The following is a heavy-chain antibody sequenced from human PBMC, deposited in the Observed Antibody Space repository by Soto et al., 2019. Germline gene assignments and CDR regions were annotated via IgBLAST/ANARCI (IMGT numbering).Heavy chain of an antibody. D-gene: IGHD2-8*01. CDR1: GGSIVSSISF. J-gene: IGHJ6*02. CDR3: ARHPDVIGHCTYDSCHGSYHFGMDV. CDR2: VYYSGTT. V-gene: IGHV4-39*01. Sequence: AETLSLTCIVSGGSIVSSISFWAWMRQPPWKGLELIGNVYYSGTTYYNPSLKGRVTVSMDMSKNQFSLKLTSVAAADSAIYYCARHPDVIGHCTYDSCHGSYHFGMDVWGQGTTVTVSS.